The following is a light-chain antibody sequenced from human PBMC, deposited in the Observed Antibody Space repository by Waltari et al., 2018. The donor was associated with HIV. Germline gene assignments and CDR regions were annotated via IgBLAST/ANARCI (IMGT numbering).Light chain of an antibody. J-gene: IGLJ3*02. CDR1: SSDVGGYNL. CDR2: EGS. V-gene: IGLV2-23*01. Sequence: QSALTQPASVSGSPGQSITISCTGTSSDVGGYNLVPWYQQHPGKAPKLMIYEGSKRPSGVSNRFSGSKSGNTASLTISGLQAEDEADYYCCSYAGSSRVFGGGTKLTVL. CDR3: CSYAGSSRV.